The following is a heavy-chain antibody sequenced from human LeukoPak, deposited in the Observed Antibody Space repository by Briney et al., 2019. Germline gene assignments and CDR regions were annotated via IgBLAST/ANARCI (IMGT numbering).Heavy chain of an antibody. Sequence: SETLSLTCTVSGGSISSYYWSWIRQPPGKGLEWIGYIYYSGSTNYNPSLKSRVTISVDTSKNQFSLKLSSVTAADTAVYYCARVSSSGGLPFDYWGQGTLVTVSS. CDR3: ARVSSSGGLPFDY. J-gene: IGHJ4*02. D-gene: IGHD6-6*01. CDR1: GGSISSYY. CDR2: IYYSGST. V-gene: IGHV4-59*12.